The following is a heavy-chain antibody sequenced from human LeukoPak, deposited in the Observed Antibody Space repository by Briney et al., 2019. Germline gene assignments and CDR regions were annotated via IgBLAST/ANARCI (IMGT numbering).Heavy chain of an antibody. CDR2: IYYSGST. V-gene: IGHV4-30-4*01. CDR1: GGSISSGDSY. D-gene: IGHD2-2*01. J-gene: IGHJ3*02. Sequence: SQTLSLTCTVSGGSISSGDSYWSWIRQPPGKGLEWIGYIYYSGSTYYNPSLKSRVTISVDTSKNQFSLKLSSVTAADTAVYYCAVGYCSSTSCPKGAFDIWGQGTMVTVSS. CDR3: AVGYCSSTSCPKGAFDI.